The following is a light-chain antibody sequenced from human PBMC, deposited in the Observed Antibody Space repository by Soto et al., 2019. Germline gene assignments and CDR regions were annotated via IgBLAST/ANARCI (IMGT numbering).Light chain of an antibody. CDR2: RDT. J-gene: IGLJ3*02. CDR3: QVWDSSTVV. Sequence: SYELTQPLSVSVALGQTASITCGGNNIGSKNVHWYQLNPGQAPVLVIYRDTNRPSGIPERFSGSNSGNTATLAISGAQVGDDADYYCQVWDSSTVVFGGGTKLTVL. V-gene: IGLV3-9*01. CDR1: NIGSKN.